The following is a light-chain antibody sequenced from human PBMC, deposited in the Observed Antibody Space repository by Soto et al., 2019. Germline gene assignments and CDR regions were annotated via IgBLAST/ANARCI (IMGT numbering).Light chain of an antibody. J-gene: IGKJ5*01. V-gene: IGKV3-15*01. CDR2: DTS. Sequence: EIGMTQSPATLSVSQGERATLSCRASQSVSIKLAWYQQKPGQAPRLLIYDTSTRATGIPARFSGSGSGTEFTLTISSLQSEDFAVYYCQQYNNWPPITFGQGTRLEIK. CDR3: QQYNNWPPIT. CDR1: QSVSIK.